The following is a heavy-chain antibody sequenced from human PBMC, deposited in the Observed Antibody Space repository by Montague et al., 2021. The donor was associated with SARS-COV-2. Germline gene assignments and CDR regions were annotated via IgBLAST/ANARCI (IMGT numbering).Heavy chain of an antibody. J-gene: IGHJ5*02. CDR3: ARGVATEEGNWFDP. Sequence: SETLSLTYTVSGGSISSYYWSWIRQPPGKGLEWIGYIYYSGSTNYNPSLKSRVTISVDTSKNQFSLKLSSVTAADTAVYYCARGVATEEGNWFDPWGQGTLVTVSS. CDR1: GGSISSYY. D-gene: IGHD5-12*01. CDR2: IYYSGST. V-gene: IGHV4-59*13.